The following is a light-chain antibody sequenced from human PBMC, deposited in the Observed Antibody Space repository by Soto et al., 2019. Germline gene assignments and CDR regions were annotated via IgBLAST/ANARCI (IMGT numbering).Light chain of an antibody. CDR2: LEGSGSY. Sequence: QPVLTQSSSASASLGSSVKLTCTLSSGHSSYIIAWHQQQPGKAPRYLMKLEGSGSYNKGSGVPDRFSDSSSGADRYLTISNLQFEDEADYYCETWDSNTRVFGTGTKVTVL. CDR1: SGHSSYI. CDR3: ETWDSNTRV. J-gene: IGLJ1*01. V-gene: IGLV4-60*02.